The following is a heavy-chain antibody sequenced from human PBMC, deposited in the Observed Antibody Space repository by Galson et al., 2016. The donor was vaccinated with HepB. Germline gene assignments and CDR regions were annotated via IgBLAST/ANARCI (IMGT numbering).Heavy chain of an antibody. V-gene: IGHV3-7*03. Sequence: SLRLSCAASGFTFSTYWMTWVRQAPGKGLEWVANITRDGSEENYVDSVKGRFTISRDNAKNSLHLQMNSLRAEDTAVYYCARDKTYYGSGSYGSGSYFDAFDIWGQGTMVTVSS. CDR3: ARDKTYYGSGSYGSGSYFDAFDI. CDR1: GFTFSTYW. CDR2: ITRDGSEE. D-gene: IGHD3-10*01. J-gene: IGHJ3*02.